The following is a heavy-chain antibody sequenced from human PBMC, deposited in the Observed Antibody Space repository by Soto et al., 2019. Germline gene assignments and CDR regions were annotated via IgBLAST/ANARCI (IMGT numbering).Heavy chain of an antibody. J-gene: IGHJ4*02. CDR1: GFTFTRYS. Sequence: GGSLRLSCAASGFTFTRYSMNWVRQAPGKGLEWVSSISSTTNYIYYGDSMKGRFTISRDNAKNSLYLELNSLRAEDTAVYYCARESEDLTSNFDYWGQGTLVTVSS. V-gene: IGHV3-21*06. CDR2: ISSTTNYI. CDR3: ARESEDLTSNFDY.